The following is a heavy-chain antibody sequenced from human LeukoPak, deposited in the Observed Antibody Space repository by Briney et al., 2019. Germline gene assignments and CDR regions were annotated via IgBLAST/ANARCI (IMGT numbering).Heavy chain of an antibody. D-gene: IGHD1-14*01. CDR2: ISAYNGNT. Sequence: ASVKVSCKASGYTFTSYGISWVRQAPGQGLEWMGWISAYNGNTNYAQKLQGRVTMTTDTSTSTAYMELRSLSCDDTAGCYCARDLETTEAFDIWGQGTMVTVSS. CDR1: GYTFTSYG. CDR3: ARDLETTEAFDI. J-gene: IGHJ3*02. V-gene: IGHV1-18*01.